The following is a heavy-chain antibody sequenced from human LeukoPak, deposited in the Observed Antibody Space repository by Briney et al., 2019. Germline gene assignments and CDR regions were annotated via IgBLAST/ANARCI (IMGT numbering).Heavy chain of an antibody. D-gene: IGHD6-19*01. CDR1: GGSIRSGRW. V-gene: IGHV4-4*02. CDR2: IYHSGST. CDR3: AREGSSGWSLGY. Sequence: SGTLSLTCAVSGGSIRSGRWWSWVRQPPGKGLEWIGEIYHSGSTNYNPSLKSRVTISVDKSKNQFSLNLSSVTAADTAVYYCAREGSSGWSLGYWGQGTLVTVSS. J-gene: IGHJ4*02.